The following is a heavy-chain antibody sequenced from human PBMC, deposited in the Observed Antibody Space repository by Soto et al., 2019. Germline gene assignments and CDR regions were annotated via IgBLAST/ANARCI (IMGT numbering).Heavy chain of an antibody. J-gene: IGHJ4*02. Sequence: QVQLVQSGAEVKKPGASVKVSCKASGYTFTSSGISWVRQAPGQGREWLGWISAYNGNTNYAQKLQGRVTMTTDTSTSTAYMELRSLRSDDTAVYYCARDSRGTGRGDSYGYYNYWGQGTLVTVSS. V-gene: IGHV1-18*01. CDR3: ARDSRGTGRGDSYGYYNY. D-gene: IGHD5-18*01. CDR1: GYTFTSSG. CDR2: ISAYNGNT.